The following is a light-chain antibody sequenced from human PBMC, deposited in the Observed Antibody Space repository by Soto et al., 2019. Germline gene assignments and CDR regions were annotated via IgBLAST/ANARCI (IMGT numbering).Light chain of an antibody. CDR3: QQSYSTPRT. J-gene: IGKJ1*01. Sequence: DIQMTQSPSSLSASVGDRVTITCRASQSISTYLAWFQQKPGKVPKRLIYAAYTLQSGVPSRFSGSGSGTEFTLTISSLQPEDFATCYCQQSYSTPRTFGQGTKVDIK. CDR1: QSISTY. CDR2: AAY. V-gene: IGKV1-39*01.